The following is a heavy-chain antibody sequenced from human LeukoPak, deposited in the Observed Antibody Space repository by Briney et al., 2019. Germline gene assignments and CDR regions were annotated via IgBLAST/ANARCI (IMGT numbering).Heavy chain of an antibody. CDR1: GGSISSGGYY. CDR3: ARGYEGIYCSSTSCSRTQAFDY. D-gene: IGHD2-2*01. Sequence: NSSQTLSLTCTVSGGSISSGGYYWSWIRQHPGTGLEWIGYIYYSGSTYYNPSLKSRVTISVDMSKNQFSLKLSSVTAADTAVYYCARGYEGIYCSSTSCSRTQAFDYWGQGTLVTVSS. V-gene: IGHV4-31*03. J-gene: IGHJ4*02. CDR2: IYYSGST.